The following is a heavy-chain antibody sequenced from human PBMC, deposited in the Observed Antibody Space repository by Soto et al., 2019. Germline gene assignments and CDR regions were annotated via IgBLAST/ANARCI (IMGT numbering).Heavy chain of an antibody. J-gene: IGHJ3*02. D-gene: IGHD2-2*01. Sequence: SETLSLTCTVSGGSIGSYYWRWIRQPPGKGLEWIGYIYYSGSTNYNPSLKSRVTISVDTSKNQFSLKLSSVTAADTAVYYCAREYPEGAFDIWGQGTMVT. V-gene: IGHV4-59*01. CDR1: GGSIGSYY. CDR3: AREYPEGAFDI. CDR2: IYYSGST.